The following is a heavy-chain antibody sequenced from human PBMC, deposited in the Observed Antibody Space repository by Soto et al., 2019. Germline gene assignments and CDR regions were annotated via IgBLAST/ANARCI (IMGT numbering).Heavy chain of an antibody. Sequence: ELQLVESGGELIQPGGSLRLSCVASGFTVSRNYMTWVRLAPGKGLECVSVLHTGGATHYTDSVKGRFTVSRDESKNALVLQMNSLKVEDTAVYYCATGGSKRVRGAIVEVFHLEFWGRGTVVTVSS. CDR3: ATGGSKRVRGAIVEVFHLEF. D-gene: IGHD3-10*01. CDR2: LHTGGAT. V-gene: IGHV3-53*02. J-gene: IGHJ4*02. CDR1: GFTVSRNY.